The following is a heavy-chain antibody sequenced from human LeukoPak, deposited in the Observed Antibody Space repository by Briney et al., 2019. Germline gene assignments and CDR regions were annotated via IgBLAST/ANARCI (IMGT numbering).Heavy chain of an antibody. J-gene: IGHJ4*02. CDR1: GGSFSGYY. CDR3: AGGRRRLYYDSSGYFNFDY. CDR2: INHSGST. V-gene: IGHV4-34*01. D-gene: IGHD3-22*01. Sequence: SETLSLTCAVYGGSFSGYYWSWIRQPPGKGLEWIGEINHSGSTNYNPSLKSRVTISVDTSKNQFSLKLSSVTAADTAVYYCAGGRRRLYYDSSGYFNFDYWGQGTLVTVSS.